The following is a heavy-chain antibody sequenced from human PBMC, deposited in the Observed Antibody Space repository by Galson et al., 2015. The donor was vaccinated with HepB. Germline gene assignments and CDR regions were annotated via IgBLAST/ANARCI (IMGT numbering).Heavy chain of an antibody. J-gene: IGHJ6*02. CDR3: ARIGDGYDHMGVYFNNGMDV. CDR1: GFTFSNYG. Sequence: SLRLSCAASGFTFSNYGFHWIRQPPGKGLERVAVISSDGTTKNYADSVKGRFTISRDNSEGTLSLEMNSLRSDDRAVYYCARIGDGYDHMGVYFNNGMDVWGHGTT. V-gene: IGHV3-30*04. CDR2: ISSDGTTK. D-gene: IGHD3-10*01.